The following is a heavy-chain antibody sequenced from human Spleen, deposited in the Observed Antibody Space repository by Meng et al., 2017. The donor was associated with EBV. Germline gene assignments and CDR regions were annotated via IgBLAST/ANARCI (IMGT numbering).Heavy chain of an antibody. CDR1: GGSIRSYY. CDR2: INYLGGT. V-gene: IGHV4-59*01. Sequence: QVQLEGSGPGLVKPSETLSLTCTVSGGSIRSYYWSWIRQPPGKGLEWIGYINYLGGTNYNPSLKSRVTISVATSKNQLSLTLTSVTGADTAVYYCARGGGYGDYEGWFNPWGQGTLVTVSS. CDR3: ARGGGYGDYEGWFNP. J-gene: IGHJ5*02. D-gene: IGHD4-17*01.